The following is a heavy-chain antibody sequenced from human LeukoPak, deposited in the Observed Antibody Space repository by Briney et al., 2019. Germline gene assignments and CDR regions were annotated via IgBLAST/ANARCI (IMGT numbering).Heavy chain of an antibody. D-gene: IGHD1-26*01. CDR3: AKDSGGSYPDLVDY. V-gene: IGHV3-23*01. CDR1: GFTFSIYT. J-gene: IGHJ4*02. Sequence: PGGSLRLSCAASGFTFSIYTMNRVRQAPGKGLEWVSAISGSGGSTYYADSVKGRFTISRDNSKNTLYLQMNSLRAEDTAVYYCAKDSGGSYPDLVDYWGQGTLVTVSS. CDR2: ISGSGGST.